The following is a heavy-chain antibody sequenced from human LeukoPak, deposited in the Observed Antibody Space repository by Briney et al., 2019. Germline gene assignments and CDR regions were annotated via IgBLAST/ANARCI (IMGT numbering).Heavy chain of an antibody. V-gene: IGHV4-4*07. D-gene: IGHD3-22*01. CDR2: IYTTGST. J-gene: IGHJ3*01. CDR1: GGSIRNYH. Sequence: KPSETLSLTCTVSGGSIRNYHWSWIRQPAGKGLEWIGRIYTTGSTNYNPSLKSRVTVSVDTSKNQFSLKLSFVTAADTAVYYCAREAGDTNGYYYDKGAFDVWGQGTKVTVSS. CDR3: AREAGDTNGYYYDKGAFDV.